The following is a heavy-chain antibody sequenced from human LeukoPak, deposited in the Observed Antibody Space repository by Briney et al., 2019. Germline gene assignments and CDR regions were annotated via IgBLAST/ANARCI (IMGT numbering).Heavy chain of an antibody. CDR1: GFTFSDYY. Sequence: GGSLRLSWAASGFTFSDYYMSWIRQAPGKGLEWVSYISSSSSYTNYADSVKGRFTISRDNAKNSLYLQMNSLRAEDTAVYYCARDPTMVRVSDTINWFDPWGQGTLVTVSS. D-gene: IGHD3-10*01. CDR3: ARDPTMVRVSDTINWFDP. V-gene: IGHV3-11*06. CDR2: ISSSSSYT. J-gene: IGHJ5*02.